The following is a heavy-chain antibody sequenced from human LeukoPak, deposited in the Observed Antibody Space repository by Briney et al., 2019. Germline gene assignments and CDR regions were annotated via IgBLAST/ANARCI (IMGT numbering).Heavy chain of an antibody. CDR2: ISSSGRTI. D-gene: IGHD3-22*01. CDR3: ARPEYYYDSSGR. V-gene: IGHV3-48*03. Sequence: GGSLRLSCAASGFTFSSYEMNWVRQAPGKGLEWVSYISSSGRTIYYADSVKGRFTISRDNAKNSLYLQMNSLRAEDTAVYYCARPEYYYDSSGRWGQGTLVTVSS. J-gene: IGHJ4*02. CDR1: GFTFSSYE.